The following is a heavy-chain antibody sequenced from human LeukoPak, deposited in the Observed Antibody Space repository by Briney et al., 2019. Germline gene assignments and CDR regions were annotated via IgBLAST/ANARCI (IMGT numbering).Heavy chain of an antibody. V-gene: IGHV3-48*03. Sequence: GGSLRLSCAASGFVFSTYEMDWVRQAPGKGLEWVSYISSSDGTTYYADSVKGRFTISRDNAKNSLSLQMNSLSAEDTAVYYCVRVLVPQSINSGYDSFHIWGQGTMVTVSS. D-gene: IGHD5-12*01. CDR1: GFVFSTYE. J-gene: IGHJ3*02. CDR3: VRVLVPQSINSGYDSFHI. CDR2: ISSSDGTT.